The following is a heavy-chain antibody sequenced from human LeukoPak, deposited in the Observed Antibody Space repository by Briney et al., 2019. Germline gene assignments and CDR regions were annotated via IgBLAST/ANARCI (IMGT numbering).Heavy chain of an antibody. D-gene: IGHD4-17*01. J-gene: IGHJ4*02. Sequence: GGSLRLSCAASGFTFSSYAMSWVRQAPGKGLEWVSAISGSGGSTYYADSVKGRFTISRGNSKNRLYLQMNSLTAEDTAVYFCAEGDYEGSFDYWGQGTLVTVSS. CDR1: GFTFSSYA. V-gene: IGHV3-23*01. CDR2: ISGSGGST. CDR3: AEGDYEGSFDY.